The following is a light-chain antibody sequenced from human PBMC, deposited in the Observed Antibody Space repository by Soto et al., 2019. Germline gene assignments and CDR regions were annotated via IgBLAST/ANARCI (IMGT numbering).Light chain of an antibody. CDR1: SGHRTYA. Sequence: QPVLTQSPSASASLGASVKLTCTLSSGHRTYAITWLQQQPEKGPRYLMKVNSDGSHNKGDGIPDRFSGSSSGAERYLTISSLQSEDEADYYCQTWGTGIVVFGGGTKLTVL. CDR2: VNSDGSH. J-gene: IGLJ2*01. CDR3: QTWGTGIVV. V-gene: IGLV4-69*01.